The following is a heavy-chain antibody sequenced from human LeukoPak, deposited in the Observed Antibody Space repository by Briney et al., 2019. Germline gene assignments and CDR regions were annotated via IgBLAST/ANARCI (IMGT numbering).Heavy chain of an antibody. CDR3: ARGRRGGYSYGWVGYMDV. D-gene: IGHD5-18*01. V-gene: IGHV4-39*07. Sequence: SETLSLTCTVSGGSISSSSYYWGWIRQPPGKGLEWIGSIYYSGSTYYNPSLKSRVTISVDTSKNQFSLKLSSVTAADTAVYYRARGRRGGYSYGWVGYMDVWGKGTTVTVSS. J-gene: IGHJ6*03. CDR2: IYYSGST. CDR1: GGSISSSSYY.